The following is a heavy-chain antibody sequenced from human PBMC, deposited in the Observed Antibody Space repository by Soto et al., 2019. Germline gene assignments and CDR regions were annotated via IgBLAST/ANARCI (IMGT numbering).Heavy chain of an antibody. CDR1: AGSISSYY. CDR2: IYNSGST. J-gene: IGHJ6*02. CDR3: ARIIRTLAWDGVDV. V-gene: IGHV4-59*01. D-gene: IGHD3-10*01. Sequence: QVQLQESGPGLVKASETLSLTCTVSAGSISSYYWGWIRQSPGKGLEWIGYIYNSGSTNYNPSLKRRLTMSVDTSKNQFSLKLSSVTAADTAVYYCARIIRTLAWDGVDVWGQGTRVT.